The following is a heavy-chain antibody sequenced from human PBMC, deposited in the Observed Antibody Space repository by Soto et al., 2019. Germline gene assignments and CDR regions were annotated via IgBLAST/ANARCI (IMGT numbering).Heavy chain of an antibody. J-gene: IGHJ5*02. Sequence: PGGSLRLSCAASGFTFSSYGMHWVRQAPGKGLEWVAVISYDGFIHYADSVKGRFTISRDNSKNTLYLQMNSLRAEDTAVYFCARHDWLDPWGQGTLVTVSS. CDR3: ARHDWLDP. CDR2: ISYDGFI. V-gene: IGHV3-30*03. CDR1: GFTFSSYG.